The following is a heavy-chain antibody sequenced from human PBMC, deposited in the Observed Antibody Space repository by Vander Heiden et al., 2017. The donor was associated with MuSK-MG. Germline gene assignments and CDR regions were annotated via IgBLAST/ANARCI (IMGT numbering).Heavy chain of an antibody. CDR1: GGSISSYY. CDR3: ARDTWYFDL. Sequence: QVQLQESGPGLVKPSETLSLTCTVHGGSISSYYWSWIRQPPGKGLEWIGYIYYSGSTNYNPSLKSRVTISVDTSKNQFSLKLSSVTAADTAVYYCARDTWYFDLWGRGTLVTVSS. J-gene: IGHJ2*01. V-gene: IGHV4-59*01. CDR2: IYYSGST.